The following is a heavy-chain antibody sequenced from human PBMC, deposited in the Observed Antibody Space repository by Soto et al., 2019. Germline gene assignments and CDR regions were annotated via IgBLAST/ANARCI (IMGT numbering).Heavy chain of an antibody. V-gene: IGHV3-33*01. J-gene: IGHJ6*02. CDR2: IWYDGSNK. Sequence: GGSLRLSCAASGFTFSSYGMHWVRQAPGKGLEWVAVIWYDGSNKYYADSVKGRFTISRDNSKNTLYLQMNSLRAEDTAVYYCARDFGADIVVVPAAITEGNGMDVWGQGTTVTVSS. D-gene: IGHD2-2*01. CDR3: ARDFGADIVVVPAAITEGNGMDV. CDR1: GFTFSSYG.